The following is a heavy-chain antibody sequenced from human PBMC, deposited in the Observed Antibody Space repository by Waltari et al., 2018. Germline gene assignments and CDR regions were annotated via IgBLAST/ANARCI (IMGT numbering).Heavy chain of an antibody. CDR2: VSPHNGDT. Sequence: QVQLVQSGAEVEKPGASVKVSCKAIGYTFTRYGISWVRQAPGQGLEWMGWVSPHNGDTDYAQKFQGRVTMATDTFMNTAYMELRSLRPDDTAVYYCARGAPHGDYLPCDYWGQGTLVTVSS. CDR1: GYTFTRYG. CDR3: ARGAPHGDYLPCDY. D-gene: IGHD2-21*02. V-gene: IGHV1-18*04. J-gene: IGHJ4*02.